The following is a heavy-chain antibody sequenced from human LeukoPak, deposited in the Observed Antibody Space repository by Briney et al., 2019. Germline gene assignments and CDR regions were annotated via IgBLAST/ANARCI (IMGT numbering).Heavy chain of an antibody. D-gene: IGHD6-13*01. CDR3: ARGSSSSWYNYFDY. V-gene: IGHV1-2*06. J-gene: IGHJ4*02. CDR1: GYTFTSYA. CDR2: INPNSGGT. Sequence: ASVKVSCKASGYTFTSYAMHWVRQAPGQRLEWMGRINPNSGGTNYAQKFQGRVTMTRDTSISTAYMELSRLRSDDTAVYYCARGSSSSWYNYFDYWGQGTLVTVSS.